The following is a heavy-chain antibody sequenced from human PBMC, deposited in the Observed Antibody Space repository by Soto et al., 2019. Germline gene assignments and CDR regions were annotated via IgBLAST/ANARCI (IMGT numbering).Heavy chain of an antibody. CDR2: IIPIFGTA. D-gene: IGHD3-3*01. Sequence: SVKVSCKASGGTFSSYAISWVRQAPGQGLEWMGGIIPIFGTANYAQKFQGRVTITADESTSTAYMELSSLRPEDTAVYYCASDDFDGMDVWGQGTTVTVSS. CDR1: GGTFSSYA. J-gene: IGHJ6*02. CDR3: ASDDFDGMDV. V-gene: IGHV1-69*13.